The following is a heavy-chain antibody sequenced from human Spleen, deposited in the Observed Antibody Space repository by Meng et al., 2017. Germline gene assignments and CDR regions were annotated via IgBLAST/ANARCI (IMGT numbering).Heavy chain of an antibody. D-gene: IGHD2-21*02. CDR2: INCNNGDT. V-gene: IGHV1-18*04. CDR1: GYTFPDYW. J-gene: IGHJ3*02. Sequence: ASVKVSCKASGYTFPDYWLHWVRQAPGQGLEWMGRINCNNGDTNYAQNLQDRVTMTSDTPTNTVYMELRSLRSDDTAVYYCAVSGLGDSDIWGQGTMVTVSS. CDR3: AVSGLGDSDI.